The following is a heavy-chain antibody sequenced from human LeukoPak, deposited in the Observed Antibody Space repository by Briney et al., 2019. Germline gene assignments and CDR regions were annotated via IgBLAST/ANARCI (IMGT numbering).Heavy chain of an antibody. D-gene: IGHD6-13*01. J-gene: IGHJ6*02. V-gene: IGHV3-21*01. Sequence: PGGSLRLSCVVSGFTFSSYSMNWVRQAPGKGLEWVSSISSSSSYIYYADSVKGRFTISRDNAKNSLYLQMNSLRAEDTAVYYCARDDSSSWSVAQDYGMDVWGQGTTVTVSS. CDR1: GFTFSSYS. CDR3: ARDDSSSWSVAQDYGMDV. CDR2: ISSSSSYI.